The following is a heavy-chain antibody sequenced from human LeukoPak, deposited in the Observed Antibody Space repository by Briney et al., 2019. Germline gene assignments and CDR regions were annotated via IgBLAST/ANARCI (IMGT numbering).Heavy chain of an antibody. Sequence: GGSLRLSCAASGFAFSSHWMTWVRQVPGRGPEWVANVNRDGSETYYLDSVKGRFTISKDNAKNSLYLQMNSLRAEDTALYHCARNNGMDVWGQGTTVIVSS. CDR2: VNRDGSET. V-gene: IGHV3-7*03. CDR3: ARNNGMDV. CDR1: GFAFSSHW. J-gene: IGHJ6*02.